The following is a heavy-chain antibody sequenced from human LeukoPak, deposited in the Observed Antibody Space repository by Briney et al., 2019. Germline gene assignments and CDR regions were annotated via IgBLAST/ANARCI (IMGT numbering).Heavy chain of an antibody. D-gene: IGHD6-13*01. J-gene: IGHJ4*02. CDR3: ARDFGSSSSFDY. V-gene: IGHV3-7*01. CDR2: IKQDGSEK. CDR1: GFSFSSYW. Sequence: PGGSLRLSCAASGFSFSSYWMSWVRQAPGKGLEWVANIKQDGSEKYYVDSVKGRFTISRDSAKNSLYLQMNSLRAEDTAVYCCARDFGSSSSFDYWGQGTLVTVSS.